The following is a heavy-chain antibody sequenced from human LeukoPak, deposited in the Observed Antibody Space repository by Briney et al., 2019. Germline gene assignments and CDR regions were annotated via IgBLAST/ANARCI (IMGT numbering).Heavy chain of an antibody. Sequence: GGSLRLSCAASGFTVSSNYMSWVRQAPGKGLEWVSVIYSGGSTYYADSVKGRFTISRDNSKNTLYLQMNSLRAEDTAVYYCARDNPTESNYYYYYGMDVWGQGTTDTVSS. CDR2: IYSGGST. CDR3: ARDNPTESNYYYYYGMDV. CDR1: GFTVSSNY. V-gene: IGHV3-66*01. D-gene: IGHD4-4*01. J-gene: IGHJ6*02.